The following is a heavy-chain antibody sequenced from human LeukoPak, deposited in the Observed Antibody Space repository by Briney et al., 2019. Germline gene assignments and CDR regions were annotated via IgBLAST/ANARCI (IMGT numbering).Heavy chain of an antibody. CDR2: INHSGST. V-gene: IGHV4-34*01. J-gene: IGHJ5*02. D-gene: IGHD2-15*01. CDR3: ARGGGCSGGSCYSIWFDP. CDR1: GGSFSGYY. Sequence: SETLSLTCAVYGGSFSGYYWSWIRQPPGKGLEWIGEINHSGSTNYNPSLKSRVTISVDTSKNQFSLKLSSVTAADTAVYYCARGGGCSGGSCYSIWFDPWGQGTLVTVSS.